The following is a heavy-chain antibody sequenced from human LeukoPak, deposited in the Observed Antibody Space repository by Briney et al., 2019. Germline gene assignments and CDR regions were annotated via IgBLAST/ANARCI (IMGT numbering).Heavy chain of an antibody. CDR1: GFTFSSYT. CDR3: ARPRERRYFDY. CDR2: ISESGGYA. Sequence: GGSLRLSCAASGFTFSSYTMSWVRQAPGKGLEWVSGISESGGYAINADSVKGRFTISRDNSMNTLYLQMNSLRAEDTAVYYCARPRERRYFDYWGQGTLVTVSS. V-gene: IGHV3-23*01. J-gene: IGHJ4*02. D-gene: IGHD1-1*01.